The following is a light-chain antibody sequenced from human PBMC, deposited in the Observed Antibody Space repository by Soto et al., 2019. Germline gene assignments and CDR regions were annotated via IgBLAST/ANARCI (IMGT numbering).Light chain of an antibody. J-gene: IGKJ2*01. CDR1: QSVSSSY. V-gene: IGKV3-20*01. CDR3: QQYGSAPLMYT. Sequence: EIVLTQSPGTLSLSPGERATLSCRASQSVSSSYLAWYQQKPGQAPRLLIYGASSRATGIPDRFSGSGSGTDFTLTISILEPEDFAVYDCQQYGSAPLMYTFGQGTKLEIK. CDR2: GAS.